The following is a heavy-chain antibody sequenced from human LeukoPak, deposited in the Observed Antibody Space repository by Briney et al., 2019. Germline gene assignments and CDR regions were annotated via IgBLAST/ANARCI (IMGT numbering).Heavy chain of an antibody. Sequence: ASVKVSCKASGYTFTGYYMYWVRQAPGQGLEWMGWISAYNGNTNYAQKLQGRVTMTTDTSTSTAYMELRSLRSDDTAVYYCARDLLVVGATYWFDPWGQGTLVTVSS. CDR3: ARDLLVVGATYWFDP. J-gene: IGHJ5*02. V-gene: IGHV1-18*04. CDR1: GYTFTGYY. D-gene: IGHD1-26*01. CDR2: ISAYNGNT.